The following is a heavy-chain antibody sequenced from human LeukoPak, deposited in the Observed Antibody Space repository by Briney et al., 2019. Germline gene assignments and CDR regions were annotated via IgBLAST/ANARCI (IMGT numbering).Heavy chain of an antibody. V-gene: IGHV3-30-3*01. J-gene: IGHJ3*02. Sequence: GGSLRLSCAASGFTFSGYAMHWVRQAPGKGLEWVAVISYDGSNKYYADSVKGRFTISRDNSKNTLYLQMNSLRAEDTAGYYCARDGYVDTAMVMYFDIWGQGTMVTVSS. D-gene: IGHD5-18*01. CDR1: GFTFSGYA. CDR2: ISYDGSNK. CDR3: ARDGYVDTAMVMYFDI.